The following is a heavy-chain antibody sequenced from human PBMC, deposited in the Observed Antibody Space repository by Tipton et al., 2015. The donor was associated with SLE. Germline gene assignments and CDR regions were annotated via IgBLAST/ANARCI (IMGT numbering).Heavy chain of an antibody. CDR2: IYPGDSDT. CDR1: GYSFTTYW. D-gene: IGHD1-26*01. Sequence: VQLVQSGAEVKKPGESLKISCKGSGYSFTTYWIGWVRQMPGKGLEWMGSIYPGDSDTRYSPSFQGQVTISADKSINTAYLQWSSLKASDTAMYYCARHHWERGASYASDIWGQGTMVTVSS. CDR3: ARHHWERGASYASDI. V-gene: IGHV5-51*01. J-gene: IGHJ3*02.